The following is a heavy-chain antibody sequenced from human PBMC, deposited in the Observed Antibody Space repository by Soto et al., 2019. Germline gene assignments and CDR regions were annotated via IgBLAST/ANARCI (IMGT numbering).Heavy chain of an antibody. V-gene: IGHV3-49*03. J-gene: IGHJ6*02. D-gene: IGHD2-2*01. CDR1: GFTFGDYA. CDR3: TRDLDQLLRRYYYYGMDV. CDR2: IRSKAYGGTT. Sequence: PGGSLRLSCTASGFTFGDYAMSWFRQAPGKGLEWVGFIRSKAYGGTTEYAASVKGRFTISRDDSKSIDYLQMNNQKTEDTAVYYCTRDLDQLLRRYYYYGMDVWGQGTTVTVSS.